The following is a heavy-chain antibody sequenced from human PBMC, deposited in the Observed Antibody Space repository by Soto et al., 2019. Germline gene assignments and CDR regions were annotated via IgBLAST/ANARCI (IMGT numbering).Heavy chain of an antibody. CDR1: GGSISSYY. Sequence: PSETLSLTCTVSGGSISSYYWSWIRQPPGKGLEWIGYIYYSGSTNYNPSLKSRVTISVDTSKNQFSLKLSSLRSEDMVVYTCFPDYDSSGRGDSFDYWGQGTLVTVSS. J-gene: IGHJ4*02. V-gene: IGHV4-59*01. CDR2: IYYSGST. D-gene: IGHD3-22*01. CDR3: FPDYDSSGRGDSFDY.